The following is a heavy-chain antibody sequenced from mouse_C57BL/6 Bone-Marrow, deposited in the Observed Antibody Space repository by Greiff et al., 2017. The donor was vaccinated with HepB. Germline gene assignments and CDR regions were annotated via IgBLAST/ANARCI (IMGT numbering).Heavy chain of an antibody. CDR3: VRGVNYYGSSPYAMDY. CDR2: IRSKSSNYAT. CDR1: GFTFNTYA. D-gene: IGHD1-1*01. J-gene: IGHJ4*01. Sequence: EVQLQQSGGGLVQPKGSLKLSCAASGFTFNTYAMHWVRQAPGKGLEWVARIRSKSSNYATYYADSVKDRFTISRDDSQSMLYLQMNNLKTEDTAMYYCVRGVNYYGSSPYAMDYWGQGTSVTVSS. V-gene: IGHV10-3*01.